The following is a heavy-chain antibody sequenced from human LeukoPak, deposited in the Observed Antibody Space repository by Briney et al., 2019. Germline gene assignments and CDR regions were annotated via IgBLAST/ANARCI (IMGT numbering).Heavy chain of an antibody. CDR3: AHYVDTAEDAFDI. D-gene: IGHD5-18*01. V-gene: IGHV3-30-3*01. Sequence: GGSLRLSCAASGFTFSSYAMHWVRQAPGKGLEWVAVISYDGSNKYYADSVKGRFTISRDNSKNTLYLQMNSLRAEDTAVYYCAHYVDTAEDAFDIWGQGTMVTVSS. CDR1: GFTFSSYA. J-gene: IGHJ3*02. CDR2: ISYDGSNK.